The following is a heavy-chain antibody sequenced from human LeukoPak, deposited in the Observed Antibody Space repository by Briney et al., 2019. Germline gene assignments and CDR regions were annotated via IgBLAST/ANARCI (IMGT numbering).Heavy chain of an antibody. V-gene: IGHV1-8*01. CDR3: ARDREQQLGNWFDP. J-gene: IGHJ5*02. D-gene: IGHD6-13*01. CDR2: MNPNSGNT. CDR1: GYTFTSYD. Sequence: ASVKVSCKASGYTFTSYDINWVRQATGQGLEWMGWMNPNSGNTGYAQKFQGRVTMTRDTSISTAYMELSRLRSDDTAVYYCARDREQQLGNWFDPWGQGTLVTVSS.